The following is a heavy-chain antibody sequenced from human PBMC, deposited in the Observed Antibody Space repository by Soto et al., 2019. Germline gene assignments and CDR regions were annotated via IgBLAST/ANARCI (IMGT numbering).Heavy chain of an antibody. D-gene: IGHD3-3*01. J-gene: IGHJ4*02. CDR2: ISAHRGYT. V-gene: IGHV1-18*04. Sequence: QFQLEPSGGEVKKSGASVNVSCKTSGYHFTNYAITLVRQAPGQGLQWMGWISAHRGYTYYAQSLRGRVTMSTDTTTSTAYMELRSLRSDDTAVYYCARYDTIFGTNEADNWGQGTLVTVSS. CDR3: ARYDTIFGTNEADN. CDR1: GYHFTNYA.